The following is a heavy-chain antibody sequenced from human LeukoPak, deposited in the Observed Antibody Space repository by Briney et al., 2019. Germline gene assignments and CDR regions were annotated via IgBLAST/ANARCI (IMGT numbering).Heavy chain of an antibody. CDR2: INPNTGAT. CDR1: GYTFTGYY. CDR3: ARGLYYYGSGSYYPFDY. V-gene: IGHV1-2*02. Sequence: ASVKVSCKPSGYTFTGYYLHWVRQAPGQGLEWMGWINPNTGATIYAEKFQGRVTMTRDTSIDTAYMEMRSLRSDDTAVYYCARGLYYYGSGSYYPFDYWGQGALVTVSS. J-gene: IGHJ4*02. D-gene: IGHD3-10*01.